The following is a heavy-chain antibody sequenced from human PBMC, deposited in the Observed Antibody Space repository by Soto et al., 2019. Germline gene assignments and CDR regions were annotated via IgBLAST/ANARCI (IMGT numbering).Heavy chain of an antibody. CDR1: GYTFTSYG. Sequence: QVQLVQSGAEVKKPGASVKVSCKASGYTFTSYGISWVRQAPGQGLEWVGWISAYNGNTKYAQKLQGRVTMTTDTSTSTAYMELRSLRSDDTDVYYCARTEPRGYSGYDLPFDYWGQGTLVTVSS. J-gene: IGHJ4*02. D-gene: IGHD5-12*01. V-gene: IGHV1-18*01. CDR3: ARTEPRGYSGYDLPFDY. CDR2: ISAYNGNT.